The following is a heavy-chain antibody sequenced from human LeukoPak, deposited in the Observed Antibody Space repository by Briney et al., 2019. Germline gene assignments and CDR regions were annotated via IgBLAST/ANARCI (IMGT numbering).Heavy chain of an antibody. J-gene: IGHJ4*02. Sequence: ASVKVSCKASGGTFSSYAISWVRQAPGQGLEWMGGIIPIFGTANYAQKFQGRVTITTDESTSTAYMELSSLRSEDTAVYYCVRGPPNWGFDYLGQGTLVTVSS. D-gene: IGHD7-27*01. CDR3: VRGPPNWGFDY. V-gene: IGHV1-69*05. CDR1: GGTFSSYA. CDR2: IIPIFGTA.